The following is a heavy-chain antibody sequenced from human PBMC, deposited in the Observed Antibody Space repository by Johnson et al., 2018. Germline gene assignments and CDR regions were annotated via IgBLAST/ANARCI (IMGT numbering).Heavy chain of an antibody. CDR3: ARVFSSGYGLLEY. CDR1: GGSISPYY. Sequence: QVQLQESGPGLVKSSETLSLTCTVSGGSISPYYWSWIRQPPGKGLEWIGYTYYSGSTTYNPSLKSRVTISVDTSKNQFSLKLSSVTAADTAVYYCARVFSSGYGLLEYWGQGTLVTVSS. CDR2: TYYSGST. V-gene: IGHV4-59*01. D-gene: IGHD3-22*01. J-gene: IGHJ4*02.